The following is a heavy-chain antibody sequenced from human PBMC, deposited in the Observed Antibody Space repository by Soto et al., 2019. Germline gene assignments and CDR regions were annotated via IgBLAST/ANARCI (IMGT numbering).Heavy chain of an antibody. D-gene: IGHD4-17*01. CDR1: RSIFSTYA. J-gene: IGHJ3*02. Sequence: GGSLRLSCAASRSIFSTYAMNWVRQAPGKGLELVASIDQSGGTAYYAESVRGRFAISRDNSINTLYLQMSSLRAEDTALYYCAHPRGYGVFDAVDIWGQGTMVT. CDR3: AHPRGYGVFDAVDI. V-gene: IGHV3-23*01. CDR2: IDQSGGTA.